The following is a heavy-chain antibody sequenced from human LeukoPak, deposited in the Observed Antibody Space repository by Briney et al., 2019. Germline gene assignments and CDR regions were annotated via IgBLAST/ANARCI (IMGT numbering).Heavy chain of an antibody. V-gene: IGHV3-53*01. CDR3: ARVSSSWYYYYYGMDV. CDR2: IYSGGST. CDR1: GFTFSSNY. D-gene: IGHD6-13*01. Sequence: GGSLRLSCAASGFTFSSNYMSWVRQAPGKGLEWVSVIYSGGSTYYADSVKGRFTISRDNSKNTLYLQMNSLRAEDTAVYYCARVSSSWYYYYYGMDVWGQGTTVTVSS. J-gene: IGHJ6*02.